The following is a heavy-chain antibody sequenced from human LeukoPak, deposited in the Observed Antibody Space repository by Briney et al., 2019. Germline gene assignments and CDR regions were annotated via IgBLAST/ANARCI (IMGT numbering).Heavy chain of an antibody. J-gene: IGHJ3*02. D-gene: IGHD3-9*01. CDR3: ACTQPHYYDILTGYSFDI. Sequence: PSETLSLTCTVSGGSLSSYYWSWIRQPPGKGLEWIGRISSSGSTKYKPSLTSGVTISVETSKKKLSLKLRTVDAADTGVCYCACTQPHYYDILTGYSFDIWGQGTMVTVSS. CDR1: GGSLSSYY. CDR2: ISSSGST. V-gene: IGHV4-59*01.